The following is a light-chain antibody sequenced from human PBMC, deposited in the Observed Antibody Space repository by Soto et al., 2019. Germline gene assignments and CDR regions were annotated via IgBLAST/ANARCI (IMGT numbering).Light chain of an antibody. CDR1: SSDVGGYNY. CDR2: DVS. CDR3: TSYTSSSLV. V-gene: IGLV2-14*01. Sequence: QSALTQPASVSGPPGQSFTISCTGTSSDVGGYNYVSWYQQHPGKAPKLMIYDVSNRPSGVSNRFSGSKSGNTASLTISGLQAEDEADYYCTSYTSSSLVFGGGTKLTVL. J-gene: IGLJ2*01.